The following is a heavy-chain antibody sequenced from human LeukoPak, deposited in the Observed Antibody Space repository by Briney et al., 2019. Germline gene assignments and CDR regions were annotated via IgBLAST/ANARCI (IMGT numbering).Heavy chain of an antibody. Sequence: SETLSLTCTVSGGSISSYYWSWIRQPPGKGLEWIGYIYYSGSTNYNPSLKSRVTISVDTSKNQFSLKLSSVTAADTAVYYCARARYGSGSSKFDYWGQGTLVTVSS. CDR2: IYYSGST. J-gene: IGHJ4*02. CDR3: ARARYGSGSSKFDY. D-gene: IGHD3-10*01. CDR1: GGSISSYY. V-gene: IGHV4-59*01.